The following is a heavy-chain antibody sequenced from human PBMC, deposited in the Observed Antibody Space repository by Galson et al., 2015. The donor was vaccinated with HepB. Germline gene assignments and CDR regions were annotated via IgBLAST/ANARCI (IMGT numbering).Heavy chain of an antibody. CDR3: AKASYYDSRGYYFTKLLDY. Sequence: SLRLSCAASGFTFSSYVMTWVRQAPGRGLEWVSGISVTGDSTYYADSVKGRFTISRDNSKNTLYLQMNSLRAEDTAVYYCAKASYYDSRGYYFTKLLDYWGQGTLVTISS. CDR1: GFTFSSYV. J-gene: IGHJ4*02. V-gene: IGHV3-23*01. CDR2: ISVTGDST. D-gene: IGHD3-22*01.